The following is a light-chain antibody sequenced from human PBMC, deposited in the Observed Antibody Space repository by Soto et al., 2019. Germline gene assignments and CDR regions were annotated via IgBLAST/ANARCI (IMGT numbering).Light chain of an antibody. J-gene: IGLJ2*01. CDR2: DNN. CDR1: SSNIGNNY. CDR3: GTWDSSLSAVV. V-gene: IGLV1-51*01. Sequence: QSALTQPPSVSAAPGQKVTISCSGSSSNIGNNYVSWYQQLPGTVPKLLIYDNNKRPSGIPDRFSGSKSGTSATLGITGLQTGDEADYYCGTWDSSLSAVVFGGGTKVTVL.